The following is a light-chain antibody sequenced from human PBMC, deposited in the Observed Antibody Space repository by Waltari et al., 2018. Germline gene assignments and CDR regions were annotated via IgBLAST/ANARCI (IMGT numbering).Light chain of an antibody. CDR2: WAS. V-gene: IGKV4-1*01. Sequence: DFVMTQSPASLALSLGERATIHCKTSPTVLYNSNSRNYLTWYQQKPGQPPKLLFYWASTRESGVPDRFSASGSGTDFTLTISSLQTEDVATYYCQHYRDTPYTFGQGTNLEI. J-gene: IGKJ2*01. CDR3: QHYRDTPYT. CDR1: PTVLYNSNSRNY.